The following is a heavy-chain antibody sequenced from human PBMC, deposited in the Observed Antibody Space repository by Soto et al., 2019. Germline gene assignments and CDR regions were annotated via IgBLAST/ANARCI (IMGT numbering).Heavy chain of an antibody. J-gene: IGHJ4*02. V-gene: IGHV1-69*01. CDR2: IIPIFGTA. Sequence: QVQLVQSGAEVKKPGSSVKVSCKASGGTFSSYAISWVLQAPGQGLEWMGGIIPIFGTANYAQKFQGRVTITADESTSTAYMELSSLRSEDTAVYYCARFSSSWYGASLDYWGQGTLVTVSS. CDR1: GGTFSSYA. CDR3: ARFSSSWYGASLDY. D-gene: IGHD6-13*01.